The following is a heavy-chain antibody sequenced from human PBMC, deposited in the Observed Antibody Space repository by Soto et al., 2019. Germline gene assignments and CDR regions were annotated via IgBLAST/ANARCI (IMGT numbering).Heavy chain of an antibody. D-gene: IGHD3-9*01. CDR3: ARLLWYYDILTGFQNPHFDY. Sequence: SETLSLTCIVSGGSISSSSYYWGWIRQPPGKGLEWIGSIYYSGSTYYNPSLKSRVTISVDTSKNQFSLKLSSVTAADTAVYYCARLLWYYDILTGFQNPHFDYWGQGTLVTVSS. CDR1: GGSISSSSYY. J-gene: IGHJ4*02. CDR2: IYYSGST. V-gene: IGHV4-39*01.